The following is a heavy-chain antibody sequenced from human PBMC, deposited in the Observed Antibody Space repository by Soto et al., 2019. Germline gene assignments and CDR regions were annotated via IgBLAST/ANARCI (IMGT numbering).Heavy chain of an antibody. CDR3: AREGWPLLQSGMDV. V-gene: IGHV3-48*02. J-gene: IGHJ6*02. Sequence: EVQLVESGGGLIQRGGSLRLSCAASGFTFGHYSMNWVRQAPGKGPEWVSYISSDNRTITYADSVKGRFIITRDNAKKSLYLQMHSLRDEDAAVYYCAREGWPLLQSGMDVWGQGTTVTVSS. D-gene: IGHD2-15*01. CDR2: ISSDNRTI. CDR1: GFTFGHYS.